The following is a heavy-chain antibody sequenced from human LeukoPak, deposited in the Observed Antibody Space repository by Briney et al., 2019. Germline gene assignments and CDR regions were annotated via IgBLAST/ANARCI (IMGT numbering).Heavy chain of an antibody. V-gene: IGHV4-59*12. J-gene: IGHJ3*02. CDR2: IYYSGST. CDR3: AREGGWFFSIFDI. CDR1: GSSISSYY. D-gene: IGHD2-15*01. Sequence: SETLSLTCTVSGSSISSYYWSWIRQPPGKGLEWIGYIYYSGSTNYSPSLKSRVTISLDTSKNQFSLNLSSVTAADTAVYYCAREGGWFFSIFDIWGQGTMVTVSS.